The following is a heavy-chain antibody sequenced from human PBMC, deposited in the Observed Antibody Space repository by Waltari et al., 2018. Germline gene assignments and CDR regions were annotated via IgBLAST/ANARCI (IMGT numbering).Heavy chain of an antibody. CDR1: GGSFSGSY. CDR3: ARSVLYCSSTSCYARYFDY. J-gene: IGHJ4*02. D-gene: IGHD2-2*01. V-gene: IGHV4-34*01. Sequence: QVQLQQWGAGLLTPSETLSLTCAAYGGSFSGSYWSWIRQPPGPGLGWIGEINHSGSTNYNPYLKIRVTISVDTSKNQFSLKLSSVTAADTAVYYCARSVLYCSSTSCYARYFDYWGQGTLVTVSS. CDR2: INHSGST.